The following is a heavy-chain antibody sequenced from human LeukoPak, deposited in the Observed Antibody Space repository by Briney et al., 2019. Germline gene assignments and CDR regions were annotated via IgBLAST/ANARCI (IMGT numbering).Heavy chain of an antibody. Sequence: SGGSLRLSCAASGFTSISYEMNWVRQAPGKGLEWVSYISSSGSTIYYADSVKGRFTISRDNAKNSLYLQMNSLRAEDTAIYYCARDGEGCTSTSCYERFDYWGQGTLVTVSS. CDR1: GFTSISYE. CDR3: ARDGEGCTSTSCYERFDY. D-gene: IGHD2-2*01. J-gene: IGHJ4*02. V-gene: IGHV3-48*03. CDR2: ISSSGSTI.